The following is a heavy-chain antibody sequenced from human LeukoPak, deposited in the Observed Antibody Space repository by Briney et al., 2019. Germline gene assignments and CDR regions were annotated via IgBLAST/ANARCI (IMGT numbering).Heavy chain of an antibody. CDR1: GGSISSYY. CDR3: ARRSRVMVRGVIITYYYYMDV. J-gene: IGHJ6*03. V-gene: IGHV4-4*09. CDR2: IYTSGST. Sequence: SETLSLTCTVSGGSISSYYWSWIRQPPGKGLEWIGYIYTSGSTNYNPSLKSRVTISVDTSKNQFSLKLSSVTAADMAVYYCARRSRVMVRGVIITYYYYMDVWGKGTTVTVSS. D-gene: IGHD3-10*01.